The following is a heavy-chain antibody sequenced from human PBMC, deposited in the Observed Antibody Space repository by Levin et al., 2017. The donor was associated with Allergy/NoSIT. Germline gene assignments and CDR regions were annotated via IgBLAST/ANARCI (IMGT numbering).Heavy chain of an antibody. D-gene: IGHD6-13*01. Sequence: SETLSLTCAVYGGSFSDYYWCWIRHPPGKGLEWIAEINHSGKTNYNPSLKSRVTMSVDTSKKQFSLRLSSVTAADTALYYCARGEGAAAVDYWGQGTLVTVSS. CDR2: INHSGKT. CDR3: ARGEGAAAVDY. CDR1: GGSFSDYY. V-gene: IGHV4-34*01. J-gene: IGHJ4*02.